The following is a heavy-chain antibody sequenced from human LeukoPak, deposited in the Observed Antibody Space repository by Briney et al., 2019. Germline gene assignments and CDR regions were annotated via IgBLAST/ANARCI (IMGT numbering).Heavy chain of an antibody. CDR3: ARGLYYDFWSGSYYYYMDV. J-gene: IGHJ6*03. D-gene: IGHD3-3*01. CDR2: INHSGST. Sequence: SETLSLTCAVYGGSFSGYYWSWIRQPPGKGPEWIGEINHSGSTNYNPSLKSRVTISVDTSKNQFSLKLSSVTAADTAVYYCARGLYYDFWSGSYYYYMDVWGKGTTVTVSS. CDR1: GGSFSGYY. V-gene: IGHV4-34*01.